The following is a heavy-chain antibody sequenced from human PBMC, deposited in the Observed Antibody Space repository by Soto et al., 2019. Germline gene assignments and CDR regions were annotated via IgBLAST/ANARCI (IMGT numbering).Heavy chain of an antibody. CDR2: ISAYSGNT. V-gene: IGHV1-18*01. J-gene: IGHJ4*02. CDR3: ARDGDIVATSDFDY. Sequence: ASVKVSCKASGYTFTSYGISWVRQAPGQGLEWMGWISAYSGNTNYAQKLQGRVTMTTDTSTSTAYMELRSLRSDNTAVYYCARDGDIVATSDFDYWGQGTLVTVSS. CDR1: GYTFTSYG. D-gene: IGHD5-12*01.